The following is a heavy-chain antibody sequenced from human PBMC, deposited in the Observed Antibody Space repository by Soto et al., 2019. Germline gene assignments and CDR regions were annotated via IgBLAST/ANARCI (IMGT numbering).Heavy chain of an antibody. D-gene: IGHD3-3*01. J-gene: IGHJ6*02. CDR3: ARVGGKESIWSGYYYDYYGMDV. V-gene: IGHV3-30-3*01. Sequence: GGSLRLSCAASGFTFSSYAMHWVRQAPGKGLEWVAVISYDGSNKYYADSVKGRFTISRDNSKNTLYLQMNSLRAEDTAVYYCARVGGKESIWSGYYYDYYGMDVWGQGTTVTVSS. CDR2: ISYDGSNK. CDR1: GFTFSSYA.